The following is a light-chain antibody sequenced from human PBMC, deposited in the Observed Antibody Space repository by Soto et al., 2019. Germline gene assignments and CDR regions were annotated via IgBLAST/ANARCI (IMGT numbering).Light chain of an antibody. V-gene: IGLV1-44*01. J-gene: IGLJ1*01. Sequence: QSVLTQTPSASGPPGQRVTLSCSGSSSNIGSNTVNWYQQLPGTAPKLLIYSNNQRPSGVPDRFSGSKSGTSASLAISGLQSEDEADYYCAAWDDSLNGDVFGAGTKLTVL. CDR2: SNN. CDR1: SSNIGSNT. CDR3: AAWDDSLNGDV.